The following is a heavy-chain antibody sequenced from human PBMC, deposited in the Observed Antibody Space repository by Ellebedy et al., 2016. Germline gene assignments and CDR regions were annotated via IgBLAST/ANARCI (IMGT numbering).Heavy chain of an antibody. CDR2: ISSDASNT. J-gene: IGHJ3*01. CDR1: GFTFDSYW. V-gene: IGHV3-74*01. D-gene: IGHD4-11*01. Sequence: GGSLRLSCAASGFTFDSYWMHWVRQAPGKGLVWVSRISSDASNTKYADSVKGRFTISRDNAKNTLSLQMNSLRADDTAIYYCAKDRSNYESDAFDLWGQGTMVTVSS. CDR3: AKDRSNYESDAFDL.